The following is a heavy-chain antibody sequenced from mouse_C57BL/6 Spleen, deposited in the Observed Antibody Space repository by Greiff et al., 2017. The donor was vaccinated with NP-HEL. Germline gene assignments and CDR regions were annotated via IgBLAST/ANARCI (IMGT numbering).Heavy chain of an antibody. J-gene: IGHJ4*01. CDR2: IDPSDSET. V-gene: IGHV1-52*01. CDR3: ARSDYGSRNAMED. D-gene: IGHD1-1*01. Sequence: VQLQQPGAELVRPGSSVKLSCKASGYTFTSYWMHWVKQRPIQGLEWIGNIDPSDSETHYNQKFKDKATLTVDKSSSTAYMQLSSLTSEDSAVEYCARSDYGSRNAMEDWGQGTSVTVSS. CDR1: GYTFTSYW.